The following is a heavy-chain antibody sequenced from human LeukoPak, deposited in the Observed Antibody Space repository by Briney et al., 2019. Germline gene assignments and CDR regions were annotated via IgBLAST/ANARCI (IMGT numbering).Heavy chain of an antibody. Sequence: PSETLSLTCTVSGYSISSGYYWSWIRQPPGKGLEWIGEINHSGSTNYNPSLKSRVTISVDTSKNQFSLKLSSVTAADTAVYYCASVRKGYCSSTSCYAKGYYYYYMDVWGKGTTVTISS. V-gene: IGHV4-38-2*02. CDR2: INHSGST. D-gene: IGHD2-2*01. CDR1: GYSISSGYY. CDR3: ASVRKGYCSSTSCYAKGYYYYYMDV. J-gene: IGHJ6*03.